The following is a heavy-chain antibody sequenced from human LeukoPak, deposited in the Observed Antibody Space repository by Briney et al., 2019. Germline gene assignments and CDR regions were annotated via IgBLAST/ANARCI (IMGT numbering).Heavy chain of an antibody. CDR2: IYYSGST. CDR1: GGSISSGDNY. Sequence: SQTLPLTRTVSGGSISSGDNYWSGIRQHPEKGLEWIGYIYYSGSTYYNPSLKSRVTISVDSSKNQFSLKLSSVTAADTAVYYYSSYYDSSAYIGYWGQGTLVTVSS. CDR3: SSYYDSSAYIGY. J-gene: IGHJ4*02. D-gene: IGHD3-22*01. V-gene: IGHV4-31*03.